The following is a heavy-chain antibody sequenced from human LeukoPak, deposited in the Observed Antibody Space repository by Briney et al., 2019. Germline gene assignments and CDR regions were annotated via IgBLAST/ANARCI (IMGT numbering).Heavy chain of an antibody. D-gene: IGHD6-6*01. Sequence: ASVKVSCKASGYTFTGYYMHWVRQAPGQGLEWMGWINPNSGGTNYAQKFQGWVTMTRDTSISTAYMELSRLRSDDTAVCYCARVLIAARPRHYYGMDVWGQGTTVTVSS. J-gene: IGHJ6*02. CDR2: INPNSGGT. CDR3: ARVLIAARPRHYYGMDV. V-gene: IGHV1-2*04. CDR1: GYTFTGYY.